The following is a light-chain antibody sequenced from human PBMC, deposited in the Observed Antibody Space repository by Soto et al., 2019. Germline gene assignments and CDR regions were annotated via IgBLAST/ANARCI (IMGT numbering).Light chain of an antibody. Sequence: QSALTQPASVSGSPGQSITISCTGTSSDVGDYNYVSWYQQHPGKAPKLIIYGVSNLPSGISNRFSGSKSGNTASLTISGLQAEDEADYYWNSYTSTNTLVFGGGTKRTVL. CDR3: NSYTSTNTLV. CDR1: SSDVGDYNY. J-gene: IGLJ2*01. CDR2: GVS. V-gene: IGLV2-14*01.